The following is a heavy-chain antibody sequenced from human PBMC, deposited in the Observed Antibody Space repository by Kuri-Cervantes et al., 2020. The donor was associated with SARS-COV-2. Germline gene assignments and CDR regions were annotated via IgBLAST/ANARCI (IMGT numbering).Heavy chain of an antibody. J-gene: IGHJ6*03. D-gene: IGHD3-9*01. V-gene: IGHV3-30-3*01. CDR1: GFTFSSYA. CDR2: ISYDGSNK. Sequence: GESLKISCAASGFTFSSYAMHWVRQAPGKGLEWVAVISYDGSNKYYADSVKGRFTISRDNSKNSLYLQMDSLRAEDTALYYCAKDGGRARFDYYYYYMDVWGKGTTVTVSS. CDR3: AKDGGRARFDYYYYYMDV.